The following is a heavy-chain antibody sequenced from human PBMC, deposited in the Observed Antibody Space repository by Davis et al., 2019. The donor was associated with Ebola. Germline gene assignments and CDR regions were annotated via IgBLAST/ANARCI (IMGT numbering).Heavy chain of an antibody. V-gene: IGHV3-7*01. CDR2: IKPDGNEK. D-gene: IGHD6-13*01. Sequence: GESLKISCAASGFTFSSYWMSWVRQTPGKGLEWVANIKPDGNEKHYVDSVKGRFTISRDNAKNSLYLQMNSLRAEDTAVYYCAREQQLVPYFDYWGQGTLVTVSS. CDR3: AREQQLVPYFDY. J-gene: IGHJ4*02. CDR1: GFTFSSYW.